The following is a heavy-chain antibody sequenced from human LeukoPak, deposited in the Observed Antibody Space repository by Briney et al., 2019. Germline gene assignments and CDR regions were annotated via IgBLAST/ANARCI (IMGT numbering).Heavy chain of an antibody. Sequence: SVKVSCKASGGTFSSYAISWVRQAPGQGLEWMGRIIPILGIANYAQKFQGRVTITADKSTSTAYMELSSLRSEDTAVYYCARQVDYYDRLDYWGQGTLVTVSS. CDR3: ARQVDYYDRLDY. V-gene: IGHV1-69*04. J-gene: IGHJ4*02. CDR2: IIPILGIA. CDR1: GGTFSSYA. D-gene: IGHD3-22*01.